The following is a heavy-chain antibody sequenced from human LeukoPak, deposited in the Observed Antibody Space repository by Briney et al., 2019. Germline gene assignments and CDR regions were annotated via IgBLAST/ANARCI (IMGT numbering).Heavy chain of an antibody. J-gene: IGHJ3*02. V-gene: IGHV3-30*04. CDR2: ISYDGSNK. CDR1: GFTFSSYA. Sequence: GGSLRLSCAASGFTFSSYAMHWVRQAPGKGLEWVAVISYDGSNKYYADSVKGRFTISRDNSKNTLYLQMNSLRAEDTAVYYRAREVTWLKADAFDIWGQGTMVTVSS. D-gene: IGHD3-22*01. CDR3: AREVTWLKADAFDI.